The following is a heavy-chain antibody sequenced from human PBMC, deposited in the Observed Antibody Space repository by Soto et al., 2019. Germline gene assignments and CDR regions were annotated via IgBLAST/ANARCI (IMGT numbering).Heavy chain of an antibody. CDR2: IDPRDSYT. V-gene: IGHV5-10-1*01. Sequence: GESLKISCKGSGYSFTSYWISWVRQMPGKGLEWMGRIDPRDSYTNYSPSFQGHVTISADRPISTAYLQWSSLKASDTAMYYSARPGCSSTRCRYYYYGMDAWGQGTKVTVYS. CDR1: GYSFTSYW. CDR3: ARPGCSSTRCRYYYYGMDA. D-gene: IGHD2-2*01. J-gene: IGHJ6*02.